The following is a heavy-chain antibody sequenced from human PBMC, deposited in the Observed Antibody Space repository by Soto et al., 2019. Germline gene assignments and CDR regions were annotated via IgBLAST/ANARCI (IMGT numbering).Heavy chain of an antibody. V-gene: IGHV4-59*08. D-gene: IGHD3-16*01. CDR2: IYYSGST. J-gene: IGHJ6*03. CDR1: GDSITNYY. CDR3: ARVRLWGVYYYMDV. Sequence: QEHLQESGPGLVKPSETLSLTCKVSGDSITNYYWTWIRQPPAKGLKWIGYIYYSGSTNYNPYLKSRVAMSVDTSKNQFSLLLRCVTAADTAVYYCARVRLWGVYYYMDVWGKGTAVTVSS.